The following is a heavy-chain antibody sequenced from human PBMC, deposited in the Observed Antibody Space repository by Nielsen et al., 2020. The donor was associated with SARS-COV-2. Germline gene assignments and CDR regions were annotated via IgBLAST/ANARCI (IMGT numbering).Heavy chain of an antibody. D-gene: IGHD6-13*01. CDR1: GYTFSTYW. J-gene: IGHJ6*02. Sequence: LKISCEASGYTFSTYWISWVRQMPGQGLEWMVRIKPTDSFTQYSPSFKGHVTISPDKTRSIAYLPWSSLEASDSAIYYCSRMSSSWHFYGMDVWGQGTTVSV. CDR3: SRMSSSWHFYGMDV. V-gene: IGHV5-10-1*01. CDR2: IKPTDSFT.